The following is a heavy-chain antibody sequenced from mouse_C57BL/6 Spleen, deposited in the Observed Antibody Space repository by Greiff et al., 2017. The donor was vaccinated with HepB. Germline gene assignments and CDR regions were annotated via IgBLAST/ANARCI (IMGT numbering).Heavy chain of an antibody. J-gene: IGHJ1*03. CDR3: ARGGFYYGSSNWYFDV. Sequence: VQLQQPGAELVKPGASVKMSCKASGYTFTSYWITWVKQRPGQGLEWIGDIYPGSGSTNYNEKFKSKATLTVDTSSSTAYMQLSSLTSEDSAVYYCARGGFYYGSSNWYFDVWGTGTTVTVSS. CDR1: GYTFTSYW. CDR2: IYPGSGST. D-gene: IGHD1-1*01. V-gene: IGHV1-55*01.